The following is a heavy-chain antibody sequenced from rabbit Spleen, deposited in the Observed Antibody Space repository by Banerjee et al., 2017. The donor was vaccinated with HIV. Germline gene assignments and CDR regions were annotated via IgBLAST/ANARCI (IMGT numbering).Heavy chain of an antibody. CDR3: AGDLDSVVGCHFLL. J-gene: IGHJ4*01. CDR1: GFSFSSSDY. CDR2: INTATGKG. Sequence: QSLEESGGGLVQPEGSLALTCKASGFSFSSSDYICWVRQAPGKGLEWIGCINTATGKGVYACWGSGRFTNSRTSSTSVTLRMTSLTAADTATYFCAGDLDSVVGCHFLLWGQGTLVTVS. V-gene: IGHV1S40*01. D-gene: IGHD1-1*01.